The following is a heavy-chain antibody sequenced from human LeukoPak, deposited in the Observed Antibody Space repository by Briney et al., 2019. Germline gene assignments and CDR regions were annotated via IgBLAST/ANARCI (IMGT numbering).Heavy chain of an antibody. D-gene: IGHD2-2*01. Sequence: GGSLRLSCPASGFTFSNYAMNWFRQAPGKGLEYVSVIGPNGGDAYYADSVKGRFTISRDNSKNTLYLQMSSLRAEDTAVYYCAKGRPTTLGYCGRSICADWYFDLWGRGTLLSVSS. V-gene: IGHV3-64D*06. CDR3: AKGRPTTLGYCGRSICADWYFDL. CDR1: GFTFSNYA. J-gene: IGHJ2*01. CDR2: IGPNGGDA.